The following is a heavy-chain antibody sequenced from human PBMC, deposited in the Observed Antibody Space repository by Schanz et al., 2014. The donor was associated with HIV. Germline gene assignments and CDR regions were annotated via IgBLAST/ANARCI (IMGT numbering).Heavy chain of an antibody. V-gene: IGHV3-30*03. CDR1: GFTFSSHG. J-gene: IGHJ6*02. CDR3: ARVANWDYYGMDV. CDR2: ISDDGSKK. D-gene: IGHD3-16*01. Sequence: VQLVESGGGVVQPGRSLRLSCAASGFTFSSHGFHWVRQAPGKGLEWVAAISDDGSKKYYGDSVKGRFTISRDNSKNTLFLQMNSLRGEDTAVYYCARVANWDYYGMDVWGRGTTVTVSS.